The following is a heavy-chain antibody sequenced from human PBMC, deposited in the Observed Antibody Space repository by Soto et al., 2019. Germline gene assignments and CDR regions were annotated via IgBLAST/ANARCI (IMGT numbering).Heavy chain of an antibody. Sequence: LCLTCEAYGGGFRCYYWSWIRRPPGKGLEWLGEMNHSGISAYNPFLKSRITISIDTSKKEFSLKLNSVTAADTALYYCAIGPMMWLAGGGYWGQGTQVT. CDR2: MNHSGIS. CDR1: GGGFRCYY. D-gene: IGHD6-19*01. CDR3: AIGPMMWLAGGGY. J-gene: IGHJ4*02. V-gene: IGHV4-34*01.